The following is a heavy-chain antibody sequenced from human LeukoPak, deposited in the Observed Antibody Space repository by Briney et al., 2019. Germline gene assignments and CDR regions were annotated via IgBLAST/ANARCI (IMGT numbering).Heavy chain of an antibody. CDR2: ISSSSSYI. Sequence: GGSLRLSCAASGFTFSSYSMNWVRQAPGKGLEWVSSISSSSSYIYYADSVKGQFTISRDNAKNSLYLQMNSLRAEDTAVYYCARDHPSSSWYRGYYFDYWGQGTLVTVSS. J-gene: IGHJ4*02. V-gene: IGHV3-21*01. CDR3: ARDHPSSSWYRGYYFDY. CDR1: GFTFSSYS. D-gene: IGHD6-13*01.